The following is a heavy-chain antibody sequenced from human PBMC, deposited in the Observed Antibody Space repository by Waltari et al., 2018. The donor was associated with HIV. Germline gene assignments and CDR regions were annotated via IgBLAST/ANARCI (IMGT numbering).Heavy chain of an antibody. CDR1: GYNFTNYG. V-gene: IGHV1-18*01. Sequence: QVHLVQSGAELRKPGASVTVSCKASGYNFTNYGITWVRQAPGQGLEWMGWISGYNGDTMDAQKVRCRVTMTTDTSTSTAYLEMGSLRCDDTAVYYCARDHYYGSSGYYSDYWGQGTLVTVSS. CDR3: ARDHYYGSSGYYSDY. J-gene: IGHJ4*02. D-gene: IGHD3-22*01. CDR2: ISGYNGDT.